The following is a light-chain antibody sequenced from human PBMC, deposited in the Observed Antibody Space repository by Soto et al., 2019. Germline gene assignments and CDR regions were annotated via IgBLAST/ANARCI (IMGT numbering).Light chain of an antibody. V-gene: IGKV3-15*01. Sequence: EIVLTQSPGTLSLSTGESATLSCRASRSVSNYLAWHQQKPGQAPRLLIYGASTRATGIPARFSGSGSGTEFTLTISSLQSEDFAVYYCQQYNNWPPLTFGGGTKVDI. J-gene: IGKJ4*01. CDR1: RSVSNY. CDR3: QQYNNWPPLT. CDR2: GAS.